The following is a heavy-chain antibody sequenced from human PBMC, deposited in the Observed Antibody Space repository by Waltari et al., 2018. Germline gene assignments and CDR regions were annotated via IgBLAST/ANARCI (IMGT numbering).Heavy chain of an antibody. D-gene: IGHD1-26*01. CDR2: IYHSGRS. Sequence: QVQLQESGPGLVKPSETLSLTRAVSGYSISSGYFWGWIRPPPGKGLECIGSIYHSGRSYYNPSLNSRVTISLDTSKNQFSLQLSSVTAADTAFYYCARNSGNYSFFYWGQGTLVTVSS. CDR3: ARNSGNYSFFY. CDR1: GYSISSGYF. V-gene: IGHV4-38-2*01. J-gene: IGHJ4*02.